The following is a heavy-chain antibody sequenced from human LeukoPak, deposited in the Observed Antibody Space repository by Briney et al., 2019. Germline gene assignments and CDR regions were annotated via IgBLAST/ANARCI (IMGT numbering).Heavy chain of an antibody. CDR1: GFSFSSYV. CDR2: IWYDGSNE. Sequence: GGSLRLSCAVSGFSFSSYVMHWVRQAPGKRLEWVAVIWYDGSNENYADSVKGRFTISRDNSKNTLYLQMNSLRAEDTAVYFCARGSNSGFSIDNWGQGTLVTVSS. V-gene: IGHV3-33*01. CDR3: ARGSNSGFSIDN. D-gene: IGHD2/OR15-2a*01. J-gene: IGHJ4*02.